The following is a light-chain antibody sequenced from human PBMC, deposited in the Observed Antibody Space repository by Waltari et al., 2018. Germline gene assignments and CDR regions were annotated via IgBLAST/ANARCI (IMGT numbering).Light chain of an antibody. CDR2: GTS. CDR1: QGISNY. V-gene: IGKV1-27*01. Sequence: DIQMTQSPSSLSASVGDRVTITCRASQGISNYLAWYQQKPGKVPTLLIYGTSTLQSGVPSRFSGSGSGTDFTLTISSLQAEDVAGYYCQQYYSTPYTFGQGTKLEIK. CDR3: QQYYSTPYT. J-gene: IGKJ2*01.